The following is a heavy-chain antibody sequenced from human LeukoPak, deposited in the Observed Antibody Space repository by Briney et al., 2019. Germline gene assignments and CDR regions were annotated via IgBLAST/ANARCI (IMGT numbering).Heavy chain of an antibody. J-gene: IGHJ3*02. CDR3: ATVQREQWLSDI. D-gene: IGHD6-19*01. V-gene: IGHV1-24*01. Sequence: ASVKVSCKVSGYTLTELSMHWVRQAPGKGLEWMGGFDPEDGETIYAQKFQGRVTMTEDTSTDTAYMELSSLRSEDTAVYYCATVQREQWLSDIWGQGTMVTVSS. CDR1: GYTLTELS. CDR2: FDPEDGET.